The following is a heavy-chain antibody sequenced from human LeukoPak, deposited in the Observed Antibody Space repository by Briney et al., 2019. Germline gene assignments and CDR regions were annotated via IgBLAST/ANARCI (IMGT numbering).Heavy chain of an antibody. J-gene: IGHJ1*01. CDR3: ARAPSEVGGYYPEYFRH. Sequence: GGSLRLSCEASGFTFSRYWMHWVRQAPGKGLVWVSRIRSDGKTNYADSVKGRFTISRDNAKNTVSLQMDSLRAEDTGVYYCARAPSEVGGYYPEYFRHWGQGTLVTVSS. CDR2: IRSDGKT. CDR1: GFTFSRYW. D-gene: IGHD3-22*01. V-gene: IGHV3-74*01.